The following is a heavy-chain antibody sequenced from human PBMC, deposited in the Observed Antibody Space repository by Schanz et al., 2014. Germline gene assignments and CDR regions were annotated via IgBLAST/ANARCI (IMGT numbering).Heavy chain of an antibody. CDR2: INPTVGGT. V-gene: IGHV1-2*06. Sequence: QVHLVQSGAEVKKPGASVKVSCKASGYTFTGYYIHWVRQAPGQGLEWMGRINPTVGGTIYAQNFQVRVTMTRDTSITTAYMDLSGLTSDDTAVYYCAREKGHGYSGFSWGQGTLLAVSS. D-gene: IGHD5-12*01. CDR3: AREKGHGYSGFS. J-gene: IGHJ5*02. CDR1: GYTFTGYY.